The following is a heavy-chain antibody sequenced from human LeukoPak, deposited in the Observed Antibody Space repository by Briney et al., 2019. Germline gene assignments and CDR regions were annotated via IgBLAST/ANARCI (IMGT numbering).Heavy chain of an antibody. D-gene: IGHD6-13*01. CDR2: IWSDGSTK. J-gene: IGHJ6*02. CDR3: ARGQPPSYYDMDV. CDR1: GFTFNSYW. V-gene: IGHV3-33*08. Sequence: PGGSLRLSCAASGFTFNSYWMHWVRQAPGKGLEWVAVIWSDGSTKYYADSVKGRFTISRDNSKNTLYLQMNSLRAEDTAVYYCARGQPPSYYDMDVWGQGTTVTVSS.